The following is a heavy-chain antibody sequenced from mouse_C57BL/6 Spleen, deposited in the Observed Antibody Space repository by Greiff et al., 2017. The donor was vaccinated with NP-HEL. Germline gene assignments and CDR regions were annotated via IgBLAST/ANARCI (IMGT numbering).Heavy chain of an antibody. CDR1: GFTFSSYG. CDR3: ARRPFAY. V-gene: IGHV5-6*02. Sequence: VESGGDLVKPGGSLKLSCAASGFTFSSYGMSWVRQTPDKRLEWVATISSGGSYTYYPASVKGRFTISRDNAKNTLYLQMSSLKSEDTAMYYCARRPFAYWGQGTLVTVSA. J-gene: IGHJ3*01. CDR2: ISSGGSYT.